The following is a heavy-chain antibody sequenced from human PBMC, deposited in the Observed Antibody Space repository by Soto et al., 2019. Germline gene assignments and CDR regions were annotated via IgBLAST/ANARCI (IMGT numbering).Heavy chain of an antibody. J-gene: IGHJ4*02. Sequence: SETLSLTCIVSGDSISSYYWSWIRQPPGKRLEWIGYIYYSGSTSYHPSLKSRVAISIDTSKNQFSLRLSSVTAADTALYYCARSYYDFWSGYPFDYWGQGTLVTVSS. CDR3: ARSYYDFWSGYPFDY. CDR1: GDSISSYY. D-gene: IGHD3-3*01. CDR2: IYYSGST. V-gene: IGHV4-59*01.